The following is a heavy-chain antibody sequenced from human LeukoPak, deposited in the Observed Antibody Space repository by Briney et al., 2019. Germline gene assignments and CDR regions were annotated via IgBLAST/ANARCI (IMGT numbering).Heavy chain of an antibody. Sequence: SGPTLVKPTQTLTLTCTFSGFSLSTNAVGVGWVRQPPGKALEWLALIYWDDDKRYSPALKNRLTVIKDTSENQVVLTMTNMDPVDTATYYCAHRPAAGHFDYWGQGTLVTVSS. CDR2: IYWDDDK. V-gene: IGHV2-5*02. D-gene: IGHD6-13*01. J-gene: IGHJ4*02. CDR3: AHRPAAGHFDY. CDR1: GFSLSTNAVG.